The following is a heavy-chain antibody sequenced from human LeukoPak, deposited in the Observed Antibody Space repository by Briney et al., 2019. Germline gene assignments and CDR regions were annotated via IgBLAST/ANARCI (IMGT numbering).Heavy chain of an antibody. D-gene: IGHD1-1*01. J-gene: IGHJ4*02. V-gene: IGHV4-31*03. CDR2: IYYSGST. CDR1: GGSISSGGYY. Sequence: PSETLSLTCTVSGGSISSGGYYWSWLRQHPGKGLEWIGYIYYSGSTYYNPSLKSRVTISVDTSKNQFSLKLSSVTAADTAVYYCARTRVRPYFDYWGQGTLVTVSS. CDR3: ARTRVRPYFDY.